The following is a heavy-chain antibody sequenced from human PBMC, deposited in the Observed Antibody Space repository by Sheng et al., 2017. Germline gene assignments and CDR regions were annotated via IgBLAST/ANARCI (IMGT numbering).Heavy chain of an antibody. D-gene: IGHD6-13*01. V-gene: IGHV4-59*01. CDR2: IYNSGST. CDR1: GGPISNDY. CDR3: ASGSSWFDF. J-gene: IGHJ4*02. Sequence: QVQLQESGPGLVKPSETLSLTCTVSGGPISNDYWSWIRQPPGKGLEWIGYIYNSGSTSYNPSLRSRVTISVDTSKNQFSLKVKSMTAADTGVYYCASGSSWFDFWGQGNAGHRLL.